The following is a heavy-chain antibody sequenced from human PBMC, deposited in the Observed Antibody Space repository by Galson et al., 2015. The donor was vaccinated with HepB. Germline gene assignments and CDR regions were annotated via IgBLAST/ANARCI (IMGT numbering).Heavy chain of an antibody. Sequence: SLRLSCAGAGFTFSSYAMHWVRQAPGKGLEWVAVISYDGSNKYYTDSVKGRFTISRDNSKNTLYLQMNSLRAEDTAVYYCARGGIAVAGYFDYWGQGTLVTVSS. CDR3: ARGGIAVAGYFDY. CDR1: GFTFSSYA. V-gene: IGHV3-30-3*01. J-gene: IGHJ4*02. D-gene: IGHD6-19*01. CDR2: ISYDGSNK.